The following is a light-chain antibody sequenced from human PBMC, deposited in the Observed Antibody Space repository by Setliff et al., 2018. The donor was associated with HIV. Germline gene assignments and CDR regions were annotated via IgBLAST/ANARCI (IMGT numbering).Light chain of an antibody. CDR2: EVS. Sequence: QSALAQPASVSGSPEQSITISCTGPSSDVGGYNYVSWYQQHPGKAPKLMIYEVSNRPSGVSNRFSGSKSGNTASLTISGLQAEDEADYYCSSYTSSSTLEVFGTGTKVTVL. CDR1: SSDVGGYNY. V-gene: IGLV2-14*01. J-gene: IGLJ1*01. CDR3: SSYTSSSTLEV.